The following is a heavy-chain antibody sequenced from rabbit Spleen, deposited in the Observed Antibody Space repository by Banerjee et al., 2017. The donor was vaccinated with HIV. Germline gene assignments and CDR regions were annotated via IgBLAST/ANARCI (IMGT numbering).Heavy chain of an antibody. CDR2: IYVGSSSNT. V-gene: IGHV1S45*01. Sequence: QEQLEESGGDLVKPEGSLKLSCTASGFSFSSGYDMCWVRQAPGKGLEWIACIYVGSSSNTYYANWAKGRFTISKASSTTVTLQMASLTAADTATYFCARDDYGNAYFNLWGQGTLVTVS. CDR3: ARDDYGNAYFNL. D-gene: IGHD6-1*01. J-gene: IGHJ4*01. CDR1: GFSFSSGYD.